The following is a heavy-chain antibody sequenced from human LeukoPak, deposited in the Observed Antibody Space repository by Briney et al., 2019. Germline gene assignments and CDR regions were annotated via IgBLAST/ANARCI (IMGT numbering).Heavy chain of an antibody. Sequence: PSETLSLTCAVYGGSFSGYYWSWIRQPPGKGLEWIGVINHSGSTNYNPSLKSRVTISVDTSKNQFSLKLSSVTAADTAVYYCARGRGCSSTSCYALFDYWGQGTLVTVSS. CDR2: INHSGST. J-gene: IGHJ4*02. CDR1: GGSFSGYY. V-gene: IGHV4-34*01. D-gene: IGHD2-2*01. CDR3: ARGRGCSSTSCYALFDY.